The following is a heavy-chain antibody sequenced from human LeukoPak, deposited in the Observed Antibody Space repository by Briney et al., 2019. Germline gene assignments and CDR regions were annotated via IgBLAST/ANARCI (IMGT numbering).Heavy chain of an antibody. CDR3: ARGTSRYSYDEADY. CDR2: ISGSGDNT. CDR1: GFTFSSYA. Sequence: GGSLRLPCAASGFTFSSYAMSWVRQAPGKGLEWVSGISGSGDNTYYADSVKGRFTISRDNSKNTLYVQVNSLGTEDTAAYYCARGTSRYSYDEADYWGQGTLVTVSS. D-gene: IGHD5-18*01. J-gene: IGHJ4*02. V-gene: IGHV3-23*01.